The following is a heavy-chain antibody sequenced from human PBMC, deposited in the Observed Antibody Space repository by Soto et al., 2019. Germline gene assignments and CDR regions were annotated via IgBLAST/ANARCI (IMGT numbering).Heavy chain of an antibody. D-gene: IGHD5-18*01. V-gene: IGHV1-69*01. CDR2: IIPICGTA. Sequence: QGQLVQSGAEVKKPGSSVPVSCKSSGGTFSSYAISWVRQAPGQGLEWMGGIIPICGTANYAQKFQGRVTITADESTSTASMELSSLRSEDTAVYYCARGGVDTAMAKDYYYYGMDVWGQGTTVTVSS. CDR1: GGTFSSYA. J-gene: IGHJ6*02. CDR3: ARGGVDTAMAKDYYYYGMDV.